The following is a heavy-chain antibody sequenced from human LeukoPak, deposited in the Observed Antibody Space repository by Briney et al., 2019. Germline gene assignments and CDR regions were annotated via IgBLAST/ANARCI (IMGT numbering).Heavy chain of an antibody. V-gene: IGHV3-53*01. D-gene: IGHD6-13*01. J-gene: IGHJ4*02. CDR1: GFTVSSNY. CDR3: ARAGAAAGTFDY. Sequence: GGSLRLSCAASGFTVSSNYMSWARQAPGKGLEWVSVIYSGGSTYYADSVKGRFTISRDNSKNTLYLQMNSLRAEDTAVYSCARAGAAAGTFDYWGQGTLVTVSS. CDR2: IYSGGST.